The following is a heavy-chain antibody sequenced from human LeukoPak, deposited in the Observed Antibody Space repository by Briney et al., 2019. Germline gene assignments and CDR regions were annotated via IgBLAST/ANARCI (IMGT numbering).Heavy chain of an antibody. CDR1: GFTFSGYA. CDR3: AKRGYYYDSSAYFYFDY. Sequence: GGSLRLSCAASGFTFSGYAMTWVRQAPGKGLEWVSTISGNGGSTYYADSVKGRFTISRDNSKNTLYLQMNSLRAEDTAVYHCAKRGYYYDSSAYFYFDYWGQGTLVTVSS. J-gene: IGHJ4*02. CDR2: ISGNGGST. D-gene: IGHD3-22*01. V-gene: IGHV3-23*01.